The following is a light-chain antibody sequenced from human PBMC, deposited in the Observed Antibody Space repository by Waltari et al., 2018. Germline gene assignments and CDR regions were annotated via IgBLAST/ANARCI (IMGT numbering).Light chain of an antibody. Sequence: QLLLTQSPSASASLGASVKLTCTLSSGHSNNIIAWLQQQPGKGPRYLMRVNSDGSHSKGDEIPDRFSGSCSGAERYLTISSVQSEDEADYYCETGGHGTWVFGGGTKLTVL. CDR1: SGHSNNI. J-gene: IGLJ3*02. V-gene: IGLV4-69*01. CDR2: VNSDGSH. CDR3: ETGGHGTWV.